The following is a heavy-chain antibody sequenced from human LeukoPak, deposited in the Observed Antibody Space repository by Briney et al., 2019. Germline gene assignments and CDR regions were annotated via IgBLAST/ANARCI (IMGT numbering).Heavy chain of an antibody. V-gene: IGHV3-21*01. CDR1: GFTFSTYT. D-gene: IGHD4-11*01. J-gene: IGHJ4*02. CDR3: ARVRDDYTYFDC. Sequence: KPGGSLRLSCAASGFTFSTYTMNWVRQAPGRGLEWVSSISSTSSYIYYADSVKGRFTISRDNAKSTLYLQMNSLRAEDTAVYYCARVRDDYTYFDCWGQGTLVTVSS. CDR2: ISSTSSYI.